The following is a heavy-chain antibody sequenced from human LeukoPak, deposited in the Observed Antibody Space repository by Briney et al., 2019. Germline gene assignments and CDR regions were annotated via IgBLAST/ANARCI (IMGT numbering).Heavy chain of an antibody. CDR1: GFTFSSYA. D-gene: IGHD3-10*01. V-gene: IGHV3-23*01. Sequence: GGSLRLSCAASGFTFSSYAMSWVRQAPGEGLEWVSAISGSGGSTYYADSVKGRFTISRDNSKNTLYLQMNSLRAEDTAVYYCAKGAYGSGSYKYNWFDPWGQGTLVTVSS. CDR3: AKGAYGSGSYKYNWFDP. CDR2: ISGSGGST. J-gene: IGHJ5*02.